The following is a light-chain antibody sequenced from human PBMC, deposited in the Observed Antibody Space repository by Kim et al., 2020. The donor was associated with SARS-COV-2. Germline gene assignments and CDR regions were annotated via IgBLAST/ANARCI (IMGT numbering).Light chain of an antibody. CDR2: KAS. CDR3: QQYNTSPIT. V-gene: IGKV1-5*03. CDR1: QTINRW. Sequence: DIQMTQSPPTLSASVGDRVTITCRASQTINRWLAWYQQKPGKVPKLLLYKASTSENGVPSRFSGSGSGTEFTLSISSLQPDDFATYYCQQYNTSPITFGQGTRLEIK. J-gene: IGKJ5*01.